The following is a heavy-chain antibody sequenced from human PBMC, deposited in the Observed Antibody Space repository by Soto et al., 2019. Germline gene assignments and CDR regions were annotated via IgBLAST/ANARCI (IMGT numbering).Heavy chain of an antibody. CDR2: ISGSGGST. Sequence: GGSLRLSCAASGFTFSNYAMSWVRQAPGKGLEWVSGISGSGGSTFYADSVKGRFTISRDNAKNSLFLHMNSLTTEDTAVYFCARELIVGPAEYFQDWGQGTRVTVSS. CDR3: ARELIVGPAEYFQD. D-gene: IGHD1-26*01. J-gene: IGHJ1*01. V-gene: IGHV3-23*01. CDR1: GFTFSNYA.